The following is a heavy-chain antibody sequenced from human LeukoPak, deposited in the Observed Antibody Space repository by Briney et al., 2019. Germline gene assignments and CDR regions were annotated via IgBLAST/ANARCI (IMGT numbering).Heavy chain of an antibody. CDR1: GFTFNTYS. D-gene: IGHD2-15*01. CDR3: AKLVVAAKDAFDI. Sequence: PGGSLRLSCEASGFTFNTYSMNWARQAPGKGLEWVSSIDSSGGYMFYADSVKGRFIISRDNAKDSLYLQMNSLRAEDTAVYYCAKLVVAAKDAFDIWGQGTMVTVSS. CDR2: IDSSGGYM. V-gene: IGHV3-21*04. J-gene: IGHJ3*02.